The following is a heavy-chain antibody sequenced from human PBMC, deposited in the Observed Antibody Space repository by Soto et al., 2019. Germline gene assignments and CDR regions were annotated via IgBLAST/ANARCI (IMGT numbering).Heavy chain of an antibody. CDR2: FDPRGRT. D-gene: IGHD2-21*02. CDR3: ERGGDGGGAS. CDR1: GGSFSGNY. Sequence: QVQLQQWGAGLLKPSETLSLTCGVYGGSFSGNYWSWIRQPPGEGLEWIGEFDPRGRTNYSPSLTRRARITAGAPTTQFSVDRGSGIGAGTAVCYCERGGDGGGASWGQGTLVTVS. J-gene: IGHJ5*02. V-gene: IGHV4-34*02.